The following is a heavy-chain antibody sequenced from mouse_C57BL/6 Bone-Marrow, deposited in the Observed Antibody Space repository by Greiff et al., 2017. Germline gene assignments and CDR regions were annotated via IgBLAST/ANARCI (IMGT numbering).Heavy chain of an antibody. V-gene: IGHV1-18*01. CDR1: GYTFTDYN. D-gene: IGHD1-1*01. Sequence: VQLQQSGPELVKPGASVKIPCKASGYTFTDYNMDWVKQSHGKSLEWIGDINPNNGGTIYNQKFKGKATLTVDKSSSTAYMELRSLTSEDTAVYYCARYPLLPVTYFDVWGTGTTVTVSS. J-gene: IGHJ1*03. CDR2: INPNNGGT. CDR3: ARYPLLPVTYFDV.